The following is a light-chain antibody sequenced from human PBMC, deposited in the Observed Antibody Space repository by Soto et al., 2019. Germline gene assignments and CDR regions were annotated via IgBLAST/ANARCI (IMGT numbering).Light chain of an antibody. V-gene: IGKV1-39*01. J-gene: IGKJ1*01. Sequence: IQMTQSPSSLSASVRHELTMTCRESHTIMTYLNWYQQTPGKPPRLVIYAASSLQSGVPSRFSGSGSGTDFTLTINSLQPEDFATYSCQQSYESTQTFGQGTKVDI. CDR1: HTIMTY. CDR2: AAS. CDR3: QQSYESTQT.